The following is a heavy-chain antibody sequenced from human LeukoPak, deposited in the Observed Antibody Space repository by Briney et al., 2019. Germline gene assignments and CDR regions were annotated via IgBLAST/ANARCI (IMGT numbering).Heavy chain of an antibody. CDR3: AKGQKYYYDSSGYFDY. CDR2: ISGGGGST. J-gene: IGHJ4*02. V-gene: IGHV3-23*01. CDR1: GFTFSSYA. D-gene: IGHD3-22*01. Sequence: PGGSLRLSCAASGFTFSSYAMSWVRQAPGKGLEWVSAISGGGGSTYYADSVKGRFTISRDNSKNTLYLQMNSLRAEDTAVYYCAKGQKYYYDSSGYFDYWGQGTLVTVSS.